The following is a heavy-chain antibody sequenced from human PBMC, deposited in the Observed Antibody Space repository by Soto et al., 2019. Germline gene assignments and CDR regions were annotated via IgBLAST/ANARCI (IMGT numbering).Heavy chain of an antibody. V-gene: IGHV1-8*01. CDR3: ARGPPRYSGYHLNFDY. CDR2: MNPNSGNT. Sequence: ASVKVSCKASGYTFTSYDINWVRQATGQGLEWMGWMNPNSGNTGYAQKFQGRVTMTRNTSISTAYMELSSLRSEDTAVYYCARGPPRYSGYHLNFDYRGQGTLVTVSS. J-gene: IGHJ4*02. CDR1: GYTFTSYD. D-gene: IGHD5-12*01.